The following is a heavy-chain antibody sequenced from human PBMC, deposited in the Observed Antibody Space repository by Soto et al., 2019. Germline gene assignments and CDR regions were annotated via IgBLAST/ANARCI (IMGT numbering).Heavy chain of an antibody. J-gene: IGHJ4*02. CDR1: GFSISSHF. Sequence: QVQLVQSGAEVKKPGASVTVSCKASGFSISSHFMHWLRQAPGQGLEWLGIISPGGDATAYAKHFWGIVATTRDTATRTVHLQRSGLRFDDPAVYYCARDWRYSSGLEYWGQGTLVTVSS. CDR2: ISPGGDAT. D-gene: IGHD6-19*01. CDR3: ARDWRYSSGLEY. V-gene: IGHV1-46*01.